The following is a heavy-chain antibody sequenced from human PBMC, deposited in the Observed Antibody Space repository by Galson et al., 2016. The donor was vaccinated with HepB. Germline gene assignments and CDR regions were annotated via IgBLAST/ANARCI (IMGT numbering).Heavy chain of an antibody. J-gene: IGHJ4*02. CDR3: AKGLSKWRKMIFGVGI. CDR2: TSYDGSNK. Sequence: SLRLSCAASGFTFSNYGMHWIRQAPGKGLEWVAVTSYDGSNKYYADSVKGRFTISRDNSKNTLYLQMNSLRAEDKAVYYCAKGLSKWRKMIFGVGIWGQGTLVTVSS. V-gene: IGHV3-30*18. CDR1: GFTFSNYG. D-gene: IGHD3-3*01.